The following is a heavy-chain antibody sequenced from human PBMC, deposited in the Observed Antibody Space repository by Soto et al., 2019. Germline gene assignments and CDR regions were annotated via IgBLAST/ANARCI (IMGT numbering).Heavy chain of an antibody. D-gene: IGHD2-21*02. CDR1: GYTFTSYG. CDR2: ISAYNGNT. V-gene: IGHV1-18*01. Sequence: GASVKVSCKASGYTFTSYGISWVRQAPGQGLEWMGWISAYNGNTNYAQKLQGRVTMTTDTSTSTAYMELRSLRSDDTAVYYCARDSPHCGGDCYPQIWFDPWGQGTLVTVSS. J-gene: IGHJ5*02. CDR3: ARDSPHCGGDCYPQIWFDP.